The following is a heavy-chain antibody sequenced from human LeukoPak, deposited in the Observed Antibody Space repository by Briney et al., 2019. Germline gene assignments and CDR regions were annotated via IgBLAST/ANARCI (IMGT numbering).Heavy chain of an antibody. V-gene: IGHV1-24*01. D-gene: IGHD3-3*01. CDR3: ATEGSYYDFWSGHDAFDI. J-gene: IGHJ3*02. CDR1: GYTLTELS. CDR2: FDPEDGET. Sequence: ASVKVSCKVSGYTLTELSMHWVRQAPGKGLEWMGGFDPEDGETTYAQKFQGRVTMTEDTSTDTAYMELSSLRSEDTAVYYCATEGSYYDFWSGHDAFDIWGQGTMVTVSS.